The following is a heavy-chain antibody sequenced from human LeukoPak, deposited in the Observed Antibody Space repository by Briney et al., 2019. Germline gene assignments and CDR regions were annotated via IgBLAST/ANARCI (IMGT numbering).Heavy chain of an antibody. Sequence: SETRSLACSVSGGSISSRNWWSWVRQPPGKGLEWIGEIYHSGSTNYHPSRRSRVTMSVDKSKNQFSLRLSSLTAADTAVYYCARGGADYGAFDSWGQGTMVTVSS. J-gene: IGHJ3*02. CDR3: ARGGADYGAFDS. D-gene: IGHD4-17*01. CDR2: IYHSGST. CDR1: GGSISSRNW. V-gene: IGHV4-4*02.